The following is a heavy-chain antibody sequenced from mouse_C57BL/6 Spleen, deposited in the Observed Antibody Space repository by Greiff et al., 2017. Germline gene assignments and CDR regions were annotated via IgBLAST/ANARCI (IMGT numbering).Heavy chain of an antibody. CDR3: TRVEAYYSNYAWFAY. V-gene: IGHV5-9-1*02. CDR1: GFTFSSYA. D-gene: IGHD2-5*01. Sequence: EVQLVESGEGLVKPGGSLKLSCAASGFTFSSYAMSWVRQTPEKRLEWVAYISSGGDYIYYADTVKGRFTISRDNARNTRYLQMSSLKSEDTAMYYCTRVEAYYSNYAWFAYWGQGTLVTVSA. J-gene: IGHJ3*01. CDR2: ISSGGDYI.